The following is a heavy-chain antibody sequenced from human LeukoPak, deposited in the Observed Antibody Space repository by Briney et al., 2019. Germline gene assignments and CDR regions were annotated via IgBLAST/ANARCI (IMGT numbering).Heavy chain of an antibody. CDR1: GFTFSSYA. Sequence: GGSLRLSCAASGFTFSSYAMSWVRQAPGKGLEWVSSISSSSSYIYYADSVKGRFTISRDNAKNSLYLQMNSLRAEDTAVYYCARDGVVVVPAAIYGHYYYYYMDVWGKGTTVTVSS. CDR3: ARDGVVVVPAAIYGHYYYYYMDV. J-gene: IGHJ6*03. CDR2: ISSSSSYI. D-gene: IGHD2-2*01. V-gene: IGHV3-21*01.